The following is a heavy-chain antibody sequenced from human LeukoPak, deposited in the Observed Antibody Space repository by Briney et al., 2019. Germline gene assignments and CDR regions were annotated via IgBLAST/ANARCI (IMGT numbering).Heavy chain of an antibody. D-gene: IGHD3-22*01. V-gene: IGHV3-7*01. CDR3: ARDSYYYDTPENYFDN. CDR2: IKQDGSEK. Sequence: GGALRPSCAAPGFTFSSYSMKWVRQAPGKGVGWGAKIKQDGSEKYYVDSVTGRFIISRDNAKNSLYLQMKSLRAEDTAVYYCARDSYYYDTPENYFDNWGQGTLVTVSS. CDR1: GFTFSSYS. J-gene: IGHJ4*02.